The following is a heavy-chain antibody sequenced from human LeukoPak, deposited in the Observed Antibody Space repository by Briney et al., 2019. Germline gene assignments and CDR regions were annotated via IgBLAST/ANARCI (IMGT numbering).Heavy chain of an antibody. D-gene: IGHD3-10*01. CDR2: IYDSGST. J-gene: IGHJ4*02. CDR1: GYSITSGYC. V-gene: IGHV4-38-2*02. CDR3: ARDVRFGDLLYTGAPAFDY. Sequence: SETLSLTCTVSGYSITSGYCWGWIRQPPGKGLEWIGSIYDSGSTYYNPSLKSRVTISLDTSKNQFSLKLTSVTAADTAMYYCARDVRFGDLLYTGAPAFDYWGQGTLVTVSS.